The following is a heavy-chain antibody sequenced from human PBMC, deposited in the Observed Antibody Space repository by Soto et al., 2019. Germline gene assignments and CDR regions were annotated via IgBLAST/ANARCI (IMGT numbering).Heavy chain of an antibody. D-gene: IGHD3-9*01. CDR3: AGGDILTGYYHLFDY. J-gene: IGHJ4*02. CDR1: GGSVNSGSYY. V-gene: IGHV4-61*01. Sequence: SETLSLTCTVSGGSVNSGSYYWSWIRQPPGKGLEWIGYIYYSGSTNYNPSLKSRVTISVDTSKNQFSLKLSSVTAADTAVYYCAGGDILTGYYHLFDYWGQGTLVTVSS. CDR2: IYYSGST.